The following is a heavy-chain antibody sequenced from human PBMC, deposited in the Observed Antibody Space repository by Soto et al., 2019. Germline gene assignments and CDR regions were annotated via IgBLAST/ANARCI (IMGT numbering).Heavy chain of an antibody. D-gene: IGHD2-2*01. CDR2: MNPNSGNT. J-gene: IGHJ3*02. Sequence: ASVKVSCKASGYTFTSYDINWVRQATGQGLEWMGWMNPNSGNTGYAQKFQGRVTMTRNTSISTAYMELSGLRSEDTAVYYCARVYCSSTSCYSYNDAFDIWGQGTMVTVSS. CDR1: GYTFTSYD. V-gene: IGHV1-8*01. CDR3: ARVYCSSTSCYSYNDAFDI.